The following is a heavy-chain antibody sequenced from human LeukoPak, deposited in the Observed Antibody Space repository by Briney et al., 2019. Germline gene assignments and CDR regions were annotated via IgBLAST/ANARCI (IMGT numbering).Heavy chain of an antibody. CDR2: ISYTGST. Sequence: SETLSLTCTISGGSIGGDHWSWIRQAPGKGLEWIGYISYTGSTSYNPSLRNRVTISLHTSENQFSLRLTSVTAADTAVYYCARAVTGTSMVDYWGQGTQVAVSS. D-gene: IGHD6-19*01. J-gene: IGHJ4*02. CDR1: GGSIGGDH. V-gene: IGHV4-59*08. CDR3: ARAVTGTSMVDY.